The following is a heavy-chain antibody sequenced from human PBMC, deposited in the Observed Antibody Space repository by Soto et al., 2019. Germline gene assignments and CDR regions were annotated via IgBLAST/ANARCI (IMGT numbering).Heavy chain of an antibody. D-gene: IGHD2-15*01. CDR3: ARSPVVAASDY. CDR2: IYYSGST. V-gene: IGHV4-39*01. CDR1: GGSISSSSYY. Sequence: SETLSLTCTVSGGSISSSSYYWGWIRQPPGKGLEWIGSIYYSGSTYYNPSLKSRVTISVDTSKNQFSLKLSSVTAADTAVYYCARSPVVAASDYWGQGTLVTVSS. J-gene: IGHJ4*02.